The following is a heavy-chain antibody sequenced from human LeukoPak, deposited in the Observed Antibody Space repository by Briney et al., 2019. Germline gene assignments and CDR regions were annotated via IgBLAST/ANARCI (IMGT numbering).Heavy chain of an antibody. CDR1: GFTFSSYS. CDR3: AKDRYYDSSGYYGYFDY. J-gene: IGHJ4*02. V-gene: IGHV3-21*04. Sequence: PGGSLRLSCAASGFTFSSYSMNWVRQAPGKGLEWVSSISSSSSYIYYADSVKGRFTISRDNAKNSLYLQMNSLRAEDTALYYCAKDRYYDSSGYYGYFDYWGQGTLVTVSS. CDR2: ISSSSSYI. D-gene: IGHD3-22*01.